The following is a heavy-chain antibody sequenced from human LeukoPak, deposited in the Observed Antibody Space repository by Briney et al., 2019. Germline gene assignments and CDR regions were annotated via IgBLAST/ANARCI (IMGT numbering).Heavy chain of an antibody. J-gene: IGHJ5*02. CDR3: ASFRGALSSNWGNSWFDP. D-gene: IGHD7-27*01. CDR1: GDSISSTNW. V-gene: IGHV4-4*02. Sequence: SETLSLTCAVSGDSISSTNWWSWVRQPPGKGLEWIGEIHHSGTANYNPSLKSRLTISVDKSKNQFSLKLSSVTVADTAVYFCASFRGALSSNWGNSWFDPWGQGALVTVSS. CDR2: IHHSGTA.